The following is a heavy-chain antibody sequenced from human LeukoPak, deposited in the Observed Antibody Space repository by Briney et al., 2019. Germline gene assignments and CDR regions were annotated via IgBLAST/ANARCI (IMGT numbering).Heavy chain of an antibody. CDR3: ARGYGGNIDY. J-gene: IGHJ4*02. D-gene: IGHD4-23*01. V-gene: IGHV4-38-2*02. CDR2: IYYSGST. CDR1: GYSISSGYY. Sequence: SETLSLTCTVSGYSISSGYYWGWIRQPPGKGLEWIGSIYYSGSTYYNPSLKSRVTISVDTSKNQFSLKLSSVTAADTAVYYCARGYGGNIDYWGQGTLVTVSS.